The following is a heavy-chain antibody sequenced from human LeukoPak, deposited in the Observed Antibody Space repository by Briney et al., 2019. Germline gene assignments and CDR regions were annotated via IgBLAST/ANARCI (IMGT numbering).Heavy chain of an antibody. D-gene: IGHD1-14*01. CDR3: ARGRYNSDY. CDR2: IGTSSNYI. J-gene: IGHJ4*02. V-gene: IGHV3-21*01. CDR1: GFTFSSYS. Sequence: GGSLRLSCAASGFTFSSYSMNWVRQAPGKGLEWVSSIGTSSNYIYYADSVKGRFTISRDNAKKSLYLQINSLRADDTAVYYCARGRYNSDYWGQGTLVTVSS.